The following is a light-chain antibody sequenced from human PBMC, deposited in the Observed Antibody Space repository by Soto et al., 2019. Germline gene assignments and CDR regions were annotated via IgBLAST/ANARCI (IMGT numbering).Light chain of an antibody. Sequence: EIVLTQSPATLSLSPGERATLSCRASQSVSSYLAWYQQKLGQAPRLLIYDASNRATGIPARFSGSGSGTDFTLTISRLGPEDVAVYYCQQRSNWPSFGQGTRLEIK. V-gene: IGKV3-11*01. CDR1: QSVSSY. J-gene: IGKJ5*01. CDR3: QQRSNWPS. CDR2: DAS.